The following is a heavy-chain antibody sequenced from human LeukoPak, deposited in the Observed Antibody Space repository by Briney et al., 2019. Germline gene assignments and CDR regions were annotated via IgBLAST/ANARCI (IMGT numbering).Heavy chain of an antibody. V-gene: IGHV3-53*01. CDR1: GITFSHAW. J-gene: IGHJ4*02. CDR3: ARYQVAIDY. D-gene: IGHD2-2*01. CDR2: IYSGGST. Sequence: GGSLRLSCVASGITFSHAWMSWVRQAPGKGLEWVSVIYSGGSTYYADSVKGRFTISRDNSKNTLYLQMNSLRAEDTAVYYCARYQVAIDYWGQGTLVTVSA.